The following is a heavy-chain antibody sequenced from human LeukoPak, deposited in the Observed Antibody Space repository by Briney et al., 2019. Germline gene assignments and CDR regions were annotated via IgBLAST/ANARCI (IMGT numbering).Heavy chain of an antibody. D-gene: IGHD6-13*01. Sequence: ASVKVSCKVSGYTLTELSMHWVRQAPGKGLEWMGGFDPEDGETIYAQKFQGRVTMTEDTSTDTAYMELSSLRSEDTAVYYCATDPDGSSWPDYWGQGTLVTASS. V-gene: IGHV1-24*01. CDR1: GYTLTELS. J-gene: IGHJ4*02. CDR2: FDPEDGET. CDR3: ATDPDGSSWPDY.